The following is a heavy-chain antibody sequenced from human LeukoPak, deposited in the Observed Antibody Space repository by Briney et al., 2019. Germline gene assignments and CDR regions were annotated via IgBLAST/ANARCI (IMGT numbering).Heavy chain of an antibody. V-gene: IGHV4-59*01. Sequence: SETLSLTCSGSGGSISIYYWSWIRQPPGKGLEWIGYVYNSGSTDYNPSLKSRVTISVDTSKNQFSLKVNSVTASDTAVYYCVRDRELYYWGQGILVTVSS. CDR1: GGSISIYY. D-gene: IGHD1-26*01. J-gene: IGHJ4*02. CDR2: VYNSGST. CDR3: VRDRELYY.